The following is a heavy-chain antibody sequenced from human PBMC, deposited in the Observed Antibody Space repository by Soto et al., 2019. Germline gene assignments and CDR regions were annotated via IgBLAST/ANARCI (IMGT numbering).Heavy chain of an antibody. V-gene: IGHV1-69*01. CDR1: GGTFSSYA. CDR2: IIPIFGTA. CDR3: ASGRMTTVTYYFDY. J-gene: IGHJ4*02. Sequence: QVQLVQSGAEVKKPGSSVKVSCKASGGTFSSYAISWVRQAPGQGLEWMGGIIPIFGTANYAQKFQGRVTITADESTSTTYMGMSSLRSKDTAVYYCASGRMTTVTYYFDYWGQGTLVTVSS. D-gene: IGHD4-17*01.